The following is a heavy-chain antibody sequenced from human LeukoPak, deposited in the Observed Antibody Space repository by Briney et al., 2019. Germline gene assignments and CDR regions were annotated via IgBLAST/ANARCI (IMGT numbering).Heavy chain of an antibody. J-gene: IGHJ2*01. CDR1: EFTFSNYW. CDR3: ARANPADFNL. Sequence: GGSLRLSCVASEFTFSNYWIHWVRQPPGKGLVWVSRIRYDGIVTNYADSVEGRFTISRDNAKNTVHLQMDSLRDDDTAVYYCARANPADFNLWGRGTLVTVSS. D-gene: IGHD1-14*01. CDR2: IRYDGIVT. V-gene: IGHV3-74*01.